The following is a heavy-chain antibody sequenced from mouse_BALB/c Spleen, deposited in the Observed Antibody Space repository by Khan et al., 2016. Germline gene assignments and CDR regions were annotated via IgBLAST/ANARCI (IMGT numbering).Heavy chain of an antibody. D-gene: IGHD2-4*01. CDR2: INPDSSTI. J-gene: IGHJ2*01. CDR1: GFDFSRYW. V-gene: IGHV4-1*02. Sequence: EVKLLESGGGLVQPGGSLKLSCAASGFDFSRYWMSWVRQAPGKGLEWIGEINPDSSTINYTPSLKAQFIISRDNAKNTLYMQMSKVRSEVTALYYCARERKLRNYYDYPHYFDDWCQGTTLTVSS. CDR3: ARERKLRNYYDYPHYFDD.